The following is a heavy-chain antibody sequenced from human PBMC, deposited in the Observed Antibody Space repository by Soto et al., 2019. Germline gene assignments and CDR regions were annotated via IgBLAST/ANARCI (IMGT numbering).Heavy chain of an antibody. CDR3: ARDRGSGRY. D-gene: IGHD2-8*02. CDR1: GLTFSNYW. J-gene: IGHJ4*02. CDR2: INQAGNKK. V-gene: IGHV3-7*05. Sequence: LRLSCVTSGLTFSNYWLSWVRQAPGKGLEWVANINQAGNKKYYVDSVKGRFTISRDNAKNSLYLQMNSLKAEDTAVYYCARDRGSGRYWGQGTLVTVSS.